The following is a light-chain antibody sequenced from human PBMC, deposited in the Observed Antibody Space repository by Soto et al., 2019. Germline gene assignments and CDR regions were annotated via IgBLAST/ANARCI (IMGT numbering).Light chain of an antibody. J-gene: IGLJ3*02. CDR1: SYNIGAGYD. Sequence: QYVLTQPPSVSGAPGQRVTISCTGSSYNIGAGYDVHWYQQLPGTAPKLLIYGNSNRPSGVPDRFSGSKSGTSASLAITGLRAEDEADYYCQSYDSSLSGWVFGGGTQLTVL. CDR3: QSYDSSLSGWV. V-gene: IGLV1-40*01. CDR2: GNS.